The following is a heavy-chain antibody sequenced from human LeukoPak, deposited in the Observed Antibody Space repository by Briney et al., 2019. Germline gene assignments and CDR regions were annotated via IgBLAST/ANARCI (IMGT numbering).Heavy chain of an antibody. J-gene: IGHJ4*02. Sequence: GGSLRLSCAASGFTFSSYAMSWVRQAPGKRLEWVSAISGSGGSTYYADSMKGRFTISRDNSKNTLYLQMNSLRAEDTAVYYCAKDLGVLTTTPDYWGQGTLVTVSS. CDR1: GFTFSSYA. D-gene: IGHD3-9*01. CDR3: AKDLGVLTTTPDY. CDR2: ISGSGGST. V-gene: IGHV3-23*01.